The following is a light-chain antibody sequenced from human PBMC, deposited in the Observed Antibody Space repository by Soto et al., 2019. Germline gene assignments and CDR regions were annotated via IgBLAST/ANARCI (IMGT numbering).Light chain of an antibody. CDR2: GNS. J-gene: IGLJ2*01. CDR1: SSNIGAGYD. CDR3: QSYDSSLSVV. Sequence: QSVLTQPPSVSGAPGQRVTISCTGSSSNIGAGYDVHWYQQLPGTAPKLLIYGNSNRPSGVPDRFSGSKSGTSASLAITGIQAEDEADYYFQSYDSSLSVVFVGGTKLTVL. V-gene: IGLV1-40*01.